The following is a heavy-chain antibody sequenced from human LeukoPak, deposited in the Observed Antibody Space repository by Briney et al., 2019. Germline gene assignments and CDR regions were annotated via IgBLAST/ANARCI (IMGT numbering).Heavy chain of an antibody. Sequence: GGSLRLSCAASGFTFSSYAMHWVRQAPGKGLEWVAVISYDGSNKYYADSVKGRFTISRDNSKNSLYLQMNSLRAEDTAVYYCARNMTNWGQGTLVTVSS. J-gene: IGHJ4*02. CDR1: GFTFSSYA. D-gene: IGHD2/OR15-2a*01. CDR3: ARNMTN. V-gene: IGHV3-30-3*01. CDR2: ISYDGSNK.